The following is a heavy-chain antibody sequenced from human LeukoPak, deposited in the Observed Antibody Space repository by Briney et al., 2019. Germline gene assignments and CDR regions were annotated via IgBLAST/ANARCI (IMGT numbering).Heavy chain of an antibody. CDR2: INPNSGGT. CDR3: ARDRVPSRCSGQKFDY. D-gene: IGHD6-19*01. V-gene: IGHV1-2*02. J-gene: IGHJ4*02. Sequence: GASVKVSCKASGYTFTGYYMHWVRQAPGQGLEWMGWINPNSGGTNYAQKFQGRVTMTRDTSISTAYMELSRLRSDDTAVYYCARDRVPSRCSGQKFDYWGQGTLVTVSS. CDR1: GYTFTGYY.